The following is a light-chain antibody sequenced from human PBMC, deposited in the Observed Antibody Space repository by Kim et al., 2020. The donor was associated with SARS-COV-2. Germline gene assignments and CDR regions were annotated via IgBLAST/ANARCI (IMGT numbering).Light chain of an antibody. J-gene: IGLJ1*01. CDR2: EVD. V-gene: IGLV2-14*01. Sequence: QSITISCTGTSSDVGGYKYVSWYQQHPDKAPKLVIYEVDNRPSGVSIRFSGSKSGNTASLTISGLQAEDEADYYCSSYIRGSTNYVFGTGTKVTVL. CDR1: SSDVGGYKY. CDR3: SSYIRGSTNYV.